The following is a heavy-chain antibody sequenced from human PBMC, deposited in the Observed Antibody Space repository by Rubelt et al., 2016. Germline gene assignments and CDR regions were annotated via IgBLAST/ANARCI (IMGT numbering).Heavy chain of an antibody. D-gene: IGHD3-3*01. CDR2: ISGGGGST. Sequence: EVELVESGGGLVQPGGSLRLSCEASGFTFSTYSMSWVRQAPGKGLEWVSAISGGGGSTYYTDTVKGRFTVSRDKSKNTLFLEMNSLKGEDTAVYYCAKEEGVGRGFDYWGQGTLVTVSS. V-gene: IGHV3-23*04. CDR1: GFTFSTYS. CDR3: AKEEGVGRGFDY. J-gene: IGHJ4*02.